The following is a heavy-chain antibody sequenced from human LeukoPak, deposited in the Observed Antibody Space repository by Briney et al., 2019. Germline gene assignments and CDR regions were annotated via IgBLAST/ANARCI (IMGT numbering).Heavy chain of an antibody. V-gene: IGHV3-23*01. CDR2: FSATDGSA. D-gene: IGHD6-13*01. CDR3: AKARIAAAGTGAFDV. J-gene: IGHJ3*01. CDR1: GFTVSSYG. Sequence: GGSLRLSCAASGFTVSSYGMTWVRQAPGKGLEWVSAFSATDGSAQYAESVKGRFTISRDNSKNSLYLQMNSLRDEDAAVYYCAKARIAAAGTGAFDVWGQGTMVTVSS.